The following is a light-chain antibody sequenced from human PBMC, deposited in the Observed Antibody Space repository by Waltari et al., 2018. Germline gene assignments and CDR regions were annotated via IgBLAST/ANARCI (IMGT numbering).Light chain of an antibody. Sequence: SYVLTQPPSVSVAPGETAMVTCGGNNIGSKSVHWYQQKPGQAPVLVIHYDHDRPSGIPERFSGSNSGNTATLTISRVDTADEADYYCQVWDPSSDVHYVFGAGTRVAVL. CDR1: NIGSKS. CDR2: YDH. J-gene: IGLJ1*01. CDR3: QVWDPSSDVHYV. V-gene: IGLV3-21*04.